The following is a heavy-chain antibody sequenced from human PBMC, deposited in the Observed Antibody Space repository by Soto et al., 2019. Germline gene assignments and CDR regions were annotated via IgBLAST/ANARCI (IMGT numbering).Heavy chain of an antibody. D-gene: IGHD2-15*01. CDR1: GASISPYY. CDR2: VYYTGST. Sequence: QVQLQESGPGLVKPSETLSLTCTVSGASISPYYWTWIRQPPGKELEWIGYVYYTGSTNYNPSLESRVTMSLDTSKSQFSLMLTSVTAADTAVYYCARHHEYCSGGTCYVVDYWGPGTLVTVSS. V-gene: IGHV4-59*08. J-gene: IGHJ4*02. CDR3: ARHHEYCSGGTCYVVDY.